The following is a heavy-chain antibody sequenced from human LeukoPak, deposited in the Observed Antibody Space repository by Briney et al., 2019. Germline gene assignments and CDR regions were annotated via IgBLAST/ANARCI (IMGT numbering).Heavy chain of an antibody. CDR3: ARVRGNWDYLTDY. CDR2: ISSSGSTI. CDR1: GFTFSDYY. J-gene: IGHJ4*02. Sequence: GGSLRLSCAASGFTFSDYYMSWIRQAPGKGLEWVSYISSSGSTIYYADSVKGRFTISRDNAKNSLYLQMNSLRAEDTTVYYCARVRGNWDYLTDYWGQGTLVTFSS. D-gene: IGHD1-7*01. V-gene: IGHV3-11*04.